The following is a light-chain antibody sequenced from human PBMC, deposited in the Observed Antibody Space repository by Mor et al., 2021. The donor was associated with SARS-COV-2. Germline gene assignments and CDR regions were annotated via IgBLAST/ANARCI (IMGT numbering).Light chain of an antibody. Sequence: VNWYQQLPGTAPKLLIYSNNQRPSGVPDRVSGSKSGTSASLTISGLQSDDEADYFCSARDSSLNGYVFGTGTK. J-gene: IGLJ1*01. CDR2: SNN. CDR3: SARDSSLNGYV. V-gene: IGLV1-44*01.